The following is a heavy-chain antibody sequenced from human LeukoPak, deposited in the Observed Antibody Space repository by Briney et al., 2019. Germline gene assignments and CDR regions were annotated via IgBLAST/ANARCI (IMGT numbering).Heavy chain of an antibody. V-gene: IGHV3-23*01. Sequence: GGSLRLSCAASGFTFRSYAMSWVRQAPGKGVEWVSAISGSGGITYYADSVKGRFTISRDNSNYTLYLQTNSLRAEDTAVYYCAKDRVFVVVVAAEINDAFDIWGQGTMVTVSS. CDR1: GFTFRSYA. CDR3: AKDRVFVVVVAAEINDAFDI. J-gene: IGHJ3*02. CDR2: ISGSGGIT. D-gene: IGHD2-15*01.